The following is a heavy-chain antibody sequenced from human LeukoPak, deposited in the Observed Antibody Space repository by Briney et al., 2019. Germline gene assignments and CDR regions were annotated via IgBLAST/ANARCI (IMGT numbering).Heavy chain of an antibody. V-gene: IGHV1-69*13. CDR1: GGTFSSYA. J-gene: IGHJ4*02. Sequence: SVKVSCKASGGTFSSYAISWVRQAPGQGLEWMGGIIPIFGTANYAQKFQGRVTITADESTSTAYMELSRLRSDDTAVYYCARVLPYQLLFDYWGQGTLVTVSS. CDR3: ARVLPYQLLFDY. CDR2: IIPIFGTA. D-gene: IGHD2-2*01.